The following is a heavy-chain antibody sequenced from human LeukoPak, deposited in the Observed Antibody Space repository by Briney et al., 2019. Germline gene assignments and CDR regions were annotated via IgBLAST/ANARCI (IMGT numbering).Heavy chain of an antibody. CDR1: GFTFSSYE. J-gene: IGHJ4*02. CDR2: ISSSGSTI. D-gene: IGHD3-3*01. CDR3: AREGVYDSRDY. Sequence: PGGSLRLSCAASGFTFSSYEMNWVRQVPGKGLVWVSYISSSGSTIYYADSVKGRFTISRDNAKNSLYLQMNSLRAEDTAVYYCAREGVYDSRDYWGQGTLVTVSS. V-gene: IGHV3-48*03.